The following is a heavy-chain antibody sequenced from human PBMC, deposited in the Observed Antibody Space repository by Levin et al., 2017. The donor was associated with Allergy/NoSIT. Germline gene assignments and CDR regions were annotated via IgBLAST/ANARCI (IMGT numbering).Heavy chain of an antibody. CDR3: ARDMYGDSGPVDY. D-gene: IGHD4-17*01. Sequence: GGSLRLSCAASGFTFSSYAMHWVRQAPGKGLEWVAVISYDGSNKYYADSVKGRFTISRDNSKNTLYLQMNSLRAEDTAVYYCARDMYGDSGPVDYWGQGTLVTVSS. CDR1: GFTFSSYA. V-gene: IGHV3-30*04. J-gene: IGHJ4*02. CDR2: ISYDGSNK.